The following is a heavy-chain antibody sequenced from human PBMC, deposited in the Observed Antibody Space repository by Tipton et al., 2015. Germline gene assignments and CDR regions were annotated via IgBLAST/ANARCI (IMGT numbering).Heavy chain of an antibody. CDR3: ARSNYDLLTGYSRSFDY. D-gene: IGHD3-9*01. CDR1: GASISSPNSF. J-gene: IGHJ4*02. V-gene: IGHV4-39*01. CDR2: IYYSGSA. Sequence: TLSLTCTVSGASISSPNSFWGWIRQPPGKGLEWIGSIYYSGSAYYNPSLKSRVTISVDTSKNQFSLKLSSVTAADTAVYYCARSNYDLLTGYSRSFDYWGRGTLVTVSS.